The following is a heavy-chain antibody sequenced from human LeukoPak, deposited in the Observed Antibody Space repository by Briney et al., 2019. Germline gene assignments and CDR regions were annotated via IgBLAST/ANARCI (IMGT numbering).Heavy chain of an antibody. CDR1: GGSISSSSYY. J-gene: IGHJ4*02. CDR3: ARLRGYSYGDFDY. V-gene: IGHV4-39*01. CDR2: IYYSGST. Sequence: SETLSLTCTVSGGSISSSSYYWGWVRQPPGKGLEWTGSIYYSGSTYYNSSLKSRVTISVDTSKNQVSLKLSSVTAADTAVYYCARLRGYSYGDFDYWGQGTLVTVSS. D-gene: IGHD5-18*01.